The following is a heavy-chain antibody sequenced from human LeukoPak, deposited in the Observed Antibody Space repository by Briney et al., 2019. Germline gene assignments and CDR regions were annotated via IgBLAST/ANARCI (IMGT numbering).Heavy chain of an antibody. D-gene: IGHD2-15*01. CDR2: IDPKNGNR. CDR1: GYTFINND. V-gene: IGHV1-8*01. Sequence: EASVKVSCKASGYTFINNDMNWVRQAPGQGLEWMAWIDPKNGNRGYAQNFQGRVTMTTDISINTAYLELSSLRSEDTAVYYCARSHTQKEFCGGGRCYPTVWWFDPWGQGTLVTVSS. CDR3: ARSHTQKEFCGGGRCYPTVWWFDP. J-gene: IGHJ5*02.